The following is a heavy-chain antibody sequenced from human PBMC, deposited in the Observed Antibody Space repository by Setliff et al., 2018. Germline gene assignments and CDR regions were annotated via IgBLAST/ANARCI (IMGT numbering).Heavy chain of an antibody. Sequence: SVKVSCKASGGTFSSNAISWVRRAPGQGLEWMGGIIPMFETAIYAQTFQGRVTITADEFTTTAYMELSSLTSADTAVYYCASEGSGWYAGEFWGQGTQVTVSS. CDR3: ASEGSGWYAGEF. CDR2: IIPMFETA. V-gene: IGHV1-69*13. J-gene: IGHJ4*02. CDR1: GGTFSSNA. D-gene: IGHD6-19*01.